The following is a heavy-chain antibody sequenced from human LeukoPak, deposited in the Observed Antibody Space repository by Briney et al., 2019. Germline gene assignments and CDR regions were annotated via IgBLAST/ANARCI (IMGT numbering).Heavy chain of an antibody. D-gene: IGHD3-10*01. CDR2: ISGSGGST. Sequence: PGGSLRLPCAASGFTFSSYAMSWVRQAPGKGLEWVSAISGSGGSTYYADSVKGRFTISRDNSKNTLYLQMNSLRAEDTAVYYCAKEALWFGELPSPYFDYWGQGTLVTVSS. CDR3: AKEALWFGELPSPYFDY. V-gene: IGHV3-23*01. J-gene: IGHJ4*02. CDR1: GFTFSSYA.